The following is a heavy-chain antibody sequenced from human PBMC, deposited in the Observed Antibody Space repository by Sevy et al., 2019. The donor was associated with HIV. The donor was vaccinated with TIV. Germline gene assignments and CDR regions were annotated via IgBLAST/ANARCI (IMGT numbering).Heavy chain of an antibody. V-gene: IGHV4-39*02. Sequence: SETLSLTCTVSGVSISAGSYDWGWIRQPPGKGLEWIATIFFSGSTYYNPSLKSRVTISVDTSKSRFSLKLNSVTAADTAVYYCARDGWMLLSGWGNYFDYWGQGTLVTVSS. CDR1: GVSISAGSYD. CDR2: IFFSGST. D-gene: IGHD6-19*01. CDR3: ARDGWMLLSGWGNYFDY. J-gene: IGHJ4*02.